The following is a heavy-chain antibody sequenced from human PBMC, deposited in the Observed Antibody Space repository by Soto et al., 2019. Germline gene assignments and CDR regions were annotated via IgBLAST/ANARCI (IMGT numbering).Heavy chain of an antibody. CDR3: ARGVLEWLLRDSYYYYMDV. CDR1: GDSISSSY. D-gene: IGHD3-3*01. J-gene: IGHJ6*03. V-gene: IGHV4-59*01. CDR2: IDDTGST. Sequence: QVQLQESGPGLVKPSETLSLTCTVSGDSISSSYWNWIRQAPGKGLGWIGYIDDTGSTNYNPSLKSRVTLSVDPSNNQYSLKLSSVTAADTAVYYCARGVLEWLLRDSYYYYMDVWGKGTTVTVSS.